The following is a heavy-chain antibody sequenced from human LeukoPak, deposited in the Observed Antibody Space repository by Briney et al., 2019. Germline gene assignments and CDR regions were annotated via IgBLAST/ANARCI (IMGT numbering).Heavy chain of an antibody. CDR3: VRGTPTPGMDY. CDR1: GYPFSAHF. V-gene: IGHV7-4-1*02. Sequence: ASVKVSCKASGYPFSAHFLNWVRQAPGQGLEWMGNIDTTTGNPRYAQDFTGRFVFSLDTSVSTAYLQITSLKADDTAACYCVRGTPTPGMDYWGQGTQVTVSS. J-gene: IGHJ4*02. CDR2: IDTTTGNP. D-gene: IGHD3-10*01.